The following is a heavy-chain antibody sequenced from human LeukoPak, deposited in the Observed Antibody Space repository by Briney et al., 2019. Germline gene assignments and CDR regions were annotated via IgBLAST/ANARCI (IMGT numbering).Heavy chain of an antibody. V-gene: IGHV3-23*01. CDR1: GFTFSSYA. CDR3: AKDPRAGGLDY. Sequence: GGSLRLSCAASGFTFSSYAMSWVRQAPGKGLEWVSTVSSSGGSTYFADSVKGQFTISRDNSKNTLSLQMNSLRAEDTAVYYCAKDPRAGGLDYWGQGTLVTVSS. CDR2: VSSSGGST. D-gene: IGHD6-19*01. J-gene: IGHJ4*02.